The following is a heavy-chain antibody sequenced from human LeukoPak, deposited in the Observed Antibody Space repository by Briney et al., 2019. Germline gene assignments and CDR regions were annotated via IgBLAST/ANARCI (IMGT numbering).Heavy chain of an antibody. J-gene: IGHJ4*02. D-gene: IGHD6-19*01. CDR2: IYYNGNT. Sequence: SETLSLTCTVSGGSNNNNYWSWFRQSPGKGLEWIGYIYYNGNTNYNTSLESRVTISVDTSKNQIHLRLSSVTAADTAVYYCARGGWSQDYWGQGTLVTVSS. V-gene: IGHV4-59*01. CDR1: GGSNNNNY. CDR3: ARGGWSQDY.